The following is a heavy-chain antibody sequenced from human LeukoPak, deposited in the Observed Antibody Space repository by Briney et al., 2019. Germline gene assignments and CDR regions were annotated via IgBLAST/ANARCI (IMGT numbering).Heavy chain of an antibody. J-gene: IGHJ5*02. D-gene: IGHD4-4*01. Sequence: PSETLSLTCTVSGGSISSYYWSWIRQPPGKGLEWIGYIYYSGSTNYNPSYKSQVTISVDTSKNQFSLKLRSVTAADTAVYYCARAGTTSAPTPYNWFDPWGQGILVTVSS. V-gene: IGHV4-59*08. CDR2: IYYSGST. CDR1: GGSISSYY. CDR3: ARAGTTSAPTPYNWFDP.